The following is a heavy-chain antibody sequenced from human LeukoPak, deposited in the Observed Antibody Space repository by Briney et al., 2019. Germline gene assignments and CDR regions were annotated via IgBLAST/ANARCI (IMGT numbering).Heavy chain of an antibody. Sequence: PGGSLRLSCAASGFTFSSYEMNWVRQAPGKGLEWVSYISSSGSTIYYADSVKGRFTISRDSAKNSLYLQMNSLRAEDTAVYYCASIGVAPPYAFDIWGQGTMVTVSS. V-gene: IGHV3-48*03. CDR3: ASIGVAPPYAFDI. CDR1: GFTFSSYE. J-gene: IGHJ3*02. D-gene: IGHD2-21*01. CDR2: ISSSGSTI.